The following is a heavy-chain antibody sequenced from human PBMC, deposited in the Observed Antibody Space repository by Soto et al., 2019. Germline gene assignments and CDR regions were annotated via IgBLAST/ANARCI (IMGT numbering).Heavy chain of an antibody. D-gene: IGHD4-17*01. CDR3: ARASTVTTRGSRNNWFDP. V-gene: IGHV4-59*08. J-gene: IGHJ5*02. CDR1: GGSISSYY. CDR2: IYYSGST. Sequence: SETLSLTCTVCGGSISSYYWSWIRQPPGKGLEWIGYIYYSGSTNYNPSLKSRVTISVDTSKNQFSLKLSSVTAADTAVYYCARASTVTTRGSRNNWFDPWGQGTLVTVSS.